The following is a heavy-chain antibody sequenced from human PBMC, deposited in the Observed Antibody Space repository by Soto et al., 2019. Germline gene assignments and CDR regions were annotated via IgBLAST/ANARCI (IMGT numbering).Heavy chain of an antibody. Sequence: QVQLVQSGAEVKKPGASVKVSCKASGYTFTSYGISWVRQAPGQGLEWKGWISAYNGNTNYAQKLQGRVTMTTDTSTSTAYMELRSLRSDDTAVYYCATGITMVRGVRGDYYYGMDVWGQGTTVTVSS. CDR2: ISAYNGNT. J-gene: IGHJ6*02. CDR1: GYTFTSYG. D-gene: IGHD3-10*01. V-gene: IGHV1-18*01. CDR3: ATGITMVRGVRGDYYYGMDV.